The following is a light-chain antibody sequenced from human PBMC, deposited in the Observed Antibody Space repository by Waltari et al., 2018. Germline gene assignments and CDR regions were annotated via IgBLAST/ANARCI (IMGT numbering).Light chain of an antibody. CDR1: SSDVGGYNY. CDR3: SSYTSINTLV. V-gene: IGLV2-14*03. J-gene: IGLJ3*02. CDR2: DVS. Sequence: QSALTQPASVSGSPGQSIPISCTGTSSDVGGYNYVSWYQQHPGKAPKLMIYDVSNRPSGVSNRFSGSKSGNTASMTISGLQAEDEADYYCSSYTSINTLVFGGGTKLTVL.